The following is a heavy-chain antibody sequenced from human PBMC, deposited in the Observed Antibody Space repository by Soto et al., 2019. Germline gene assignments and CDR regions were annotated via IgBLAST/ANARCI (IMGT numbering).Heavy chain of an antibody. Sequence: EVQLLESGGGLVQPGGSLRLSCAASGFTFSSYAMSWVRQAPGKGLEWVSAISGSGGSTYYADSVKGRFTISRDNSKNPLYLQMNSLRAEDTAVYYCAKFRDPNLAYFDYWGQGTLVTVSS. CDR3: AKFRDPNLAYFDY. CDR2: ISGSGGST. V-gene: IGHV3-23*01. J-gene: IGHJ4*02. CDR1: GFTFSSYA.